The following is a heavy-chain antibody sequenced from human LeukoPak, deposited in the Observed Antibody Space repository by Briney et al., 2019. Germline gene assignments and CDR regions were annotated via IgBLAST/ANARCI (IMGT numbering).Heavy chain of an antibody. V-gene: IGHV6-1*01. CDR3: ARGGAGWSVSVFDP. J-gene: IGHJ5*02. D-gene: IGHD6-19*01. CDR1: GDSVSNTGAS. CDR2: TYYRTKWYF. Sequence: SQTLSLTCAISGDSVSNTGASWNWIRQSPSRGLEWLGRTYYRTKWYFDYGVSVKSRATINPDTSQNQFSVQLSSVTPEDTAVYYCARGGAGWSVSVFDPWGQGTLVTVSS.